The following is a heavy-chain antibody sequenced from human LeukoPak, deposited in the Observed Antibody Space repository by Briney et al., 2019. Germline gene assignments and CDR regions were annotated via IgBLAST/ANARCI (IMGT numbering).Heavy chain of an antibody. CDR2: INHSGST. V-gene: IGHV4-34*01. J-gene: IGHJ4*02. D-gene: IGHD1-26*01. Sequence: SETLSLTCRVDGESFSGYYWIWIRQPPGKGLEWIGEINHSGSTNYNPSLKSRVTLSVDTSKSQFSLKVTSVTAADTAMYYCARGQFWRGSEVRVWGQGTLVTVSS. CDR1: GESFSGYY. CDR3: ARGQFWRGSEVRV.